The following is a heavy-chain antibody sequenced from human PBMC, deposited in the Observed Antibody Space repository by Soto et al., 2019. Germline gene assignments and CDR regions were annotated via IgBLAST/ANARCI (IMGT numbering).Heavy chain of an antibody. CDR2: TYYRSKWYN. J-gene: IGHJ4*02. Sequence: SQTLSLTCAISGDSVSSNSAAWYWIRQSPSRGLEWLGRTYYRSKWYNDYAVSVKSRISINPDTPKNQFSLQLKPVTPEDTAVYYCARVSTLRPFDYWGQGTLVTVSS. CDR3: ARVSTLRPFDY. CDR1: GDSVSSNSAA. V-gene: IGHV6-1*01. D-gene: IGHD2-15*01.